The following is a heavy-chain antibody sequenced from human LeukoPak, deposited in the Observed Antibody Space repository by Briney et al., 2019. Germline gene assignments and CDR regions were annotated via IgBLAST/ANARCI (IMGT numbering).Heavy chain of an antibody. CDR2: IYTSGST. D-gene: IGHD2-8*02. CDR3: ARHLTGSSVCIEY. CDR1: DGSISNYY. V-gene: IGHV4-4*09. Sequence: SETLSLTCTVSDGSISNYYWSWIRQPPGKGLEWIGYIYTSGSTYYNPSLKSRVTISVDTSKNQFSLKLSSVTAADTAVYYCARHLTGSSVCIEYWGQGTLVTVSS. J-gene: IGHJ4*02.